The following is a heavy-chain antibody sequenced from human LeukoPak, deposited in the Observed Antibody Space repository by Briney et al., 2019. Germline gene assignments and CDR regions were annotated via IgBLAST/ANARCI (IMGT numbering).Heavy chain of an antibody. CDR3: ARDFWGPSMVRGVSDY. Sequence: PGGSLRLSCAASGFTFSSYSMNWVRQAPGKGLEWVSSISSSSSYIYYADSVKGRFTISRDNAKNSLYLQMNSLRAEDTAVYYCARDFWGPSMVRGVSDYWGQGTLVTVSS. J-gene: IGHJ4*02. V-gene: IGHV3-21*01. CDR1: GFTFSSYS. D-gene: IGHD3-10*01. CDR2: ISSSSSYI.